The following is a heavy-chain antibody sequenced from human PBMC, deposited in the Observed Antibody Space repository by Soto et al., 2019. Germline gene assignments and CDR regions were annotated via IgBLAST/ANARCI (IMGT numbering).Heavy chain of an antibody. Sequence: ASLKVSCKSSGYTFTSYYMHWVRQAPGQGLEWMGIINPSGGSTSYAQKFQGRVTITRDTSASTAYMELSSLRSEDTAVYYCAREVVAAAVPYGMDVWGQGTTVTVSS. D-gene: IGHD6-13*01. CDR2: INPSGGST. CDR3: AREVVAAAVPYGMDV. V-gene: IGHV1-46*01. J-gene: IGHJ6*02. CDR1: GYTFTSYY.